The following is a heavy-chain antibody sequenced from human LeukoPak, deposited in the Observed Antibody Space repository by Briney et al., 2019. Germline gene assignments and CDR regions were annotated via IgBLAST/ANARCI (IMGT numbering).Heavy chain of an antibody. J-gene: IGHJ5*02. Sequence: SETLSLTCAVYGGSFSGYYWSWIRQPPGKGLEWIGEINHSGSTNYNPSRKSRVTISVDTSKNQFSLKLRSVTAADTAVYYCARGRSGYCSSTSCRRTWFDPWGQGTLVTVSS. CDR1: GGSFSGYY. CDR2: INHSGST. D-gene: IGHD2-2*01. CDR3: ARGRSGYCSSTSCRRTWFDP. V-gene: IGHV4-34*01.